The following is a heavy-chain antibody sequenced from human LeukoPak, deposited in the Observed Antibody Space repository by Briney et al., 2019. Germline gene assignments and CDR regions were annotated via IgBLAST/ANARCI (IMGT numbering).Heavy chain of an antibody. Sequence: QPGGSLRLSCAASGFTFSTFAMTWVRQAPGKGLEWVSGISDGGGGTSYADSVKGRFTISRDNSQSTLYLQMNSLRAEDTAVYYCAKDRVCSGGSCYFDYWGQGTLVTVSS. J-gene: IGHJ4*02. CDR2: ISDGGGGT. D-gene: IGHD2-15*01. V-gene: IGHV3-23*01. CDR3: AKDRVCSGGSCYFDY. CDR1: GFTFSTFA.